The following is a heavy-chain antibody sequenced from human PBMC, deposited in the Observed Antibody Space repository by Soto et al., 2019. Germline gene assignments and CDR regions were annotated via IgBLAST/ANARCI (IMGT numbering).Heavy chain of an antibody. D-gene: IGHD2-15*01. J-gene: IGHJ5*02. Sequence: EVQLVESGGGLIQPGGSLRLSCAASGFTVSSNYMSWVRQAPGKGLAWVSVIYSGGSTYYADSVKGRFNISRHNSKNTLYLQMNSLRAEDTAVYYSARDRCSGGSCYSGRHWFDPWGQGTLVTVSS. CDR3: ARDRCSGGSCYSGRHWFDP. V-gene: IGHV3-53*04. CDR1: GFTVSSNY. CDR2: IYSGGST.